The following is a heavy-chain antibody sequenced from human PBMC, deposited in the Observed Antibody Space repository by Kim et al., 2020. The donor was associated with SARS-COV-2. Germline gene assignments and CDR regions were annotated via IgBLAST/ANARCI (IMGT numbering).Heavy chain of an antibody. V-gene: IGHV5-10-1*01. J-gene: IGHJ5*02. CDR3: ARHVEDYYGSTTPPPSDP. D-gene: IGHD3-10*01. CDR1: GYSFTSYW. Sequence: GESLKISCKGSGYSFTSYWISWVRQMPGKGLEWMGRIDPSDSYTNYSPSFQGHVTISADKSISTAYLQWSSLKASDTAMYYCARHVEDYYGSTTPPPSDPWGQGTLVTVSS. CDR2: IDPSDSYT.